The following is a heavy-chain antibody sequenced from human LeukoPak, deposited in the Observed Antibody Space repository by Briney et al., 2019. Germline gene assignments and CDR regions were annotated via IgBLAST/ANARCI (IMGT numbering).Heavy chain of an antibody. CDR2: IYYSRST. Sequence: PSETLSLNCTVSSGSVCSGSYFWRWIRQAPGKGLEWIGNIYYSRSTNYNPSLKSRITISVDTSKNQFSLKLSSVTAADTAVYYCARASRLDSSGWYFDYWGQGTLVTVSS. D-gene: IGHD6-19*01. J-gene: IGHJ4*02. CDR1: SGSVCSGSYF. V-gene: IGHV4-61*01. CDR3: ARASRLDSSGWYFDY.